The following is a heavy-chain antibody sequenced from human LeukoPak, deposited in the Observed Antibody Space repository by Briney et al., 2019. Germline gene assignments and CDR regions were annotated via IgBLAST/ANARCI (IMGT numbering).Heavy chain of an antibody. Sequence: ASVTVSFKASGYTFTGYYMHWVRQAPGQGLEGMGWINPNSGGTNYAQKFQGRVTMTRDTSISTAYMELSRLRSDDTAVYYCARDTGSSSSRLFDYWGQGTLVTVSS. J-gene: IGHJ4*02. CDR3: ARDTGSSSSRLFDY. V-gene: IGHV1-2*02. CDR1: GYTFTGYY. CDR2: INPNSGGT. D-gene: IGHD6-6*01.